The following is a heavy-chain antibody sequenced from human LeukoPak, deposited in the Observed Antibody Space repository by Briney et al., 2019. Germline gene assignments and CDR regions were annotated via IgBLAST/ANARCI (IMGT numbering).Heavy chain of an antibody. CDR1: GFTFSGYG. CDR2: IRHGGNEK. Sequence: PGGSLRLSCAASGFTFSGYGMHWVRQAPGKGLEWVAAIRHGGNEKFYADSVKGRFTISRDNARNSVYLQMNSLRVENTAAYHCAVDKSWSFPLWGQGTLVTVPS. CDR3: AVDKSWSFPL. J-gene: IGHJ4*02. D-gene: IGHD1-26*01. V-gene: IGHV3-33*03.